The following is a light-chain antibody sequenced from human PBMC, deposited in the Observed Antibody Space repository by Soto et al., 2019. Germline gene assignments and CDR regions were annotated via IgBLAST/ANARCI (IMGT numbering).Light chain of an antibody. Sequence: QSALTQPASVSGSPGHSITISFTGTSSDIGGYNTVSWYQQHPGKVPKLIIYEVSNRPSGVSYRFSGSKSGNTASLTISGLQAEDEADYYCSSYTSSTPYVFGTATKPTV. CDR1: SSDIGGYNT. CDR2: EVS. CDR3: SSYTSSTPYV. V-gene: IGLV2-14*01. J-gene: IGLJ1*01.